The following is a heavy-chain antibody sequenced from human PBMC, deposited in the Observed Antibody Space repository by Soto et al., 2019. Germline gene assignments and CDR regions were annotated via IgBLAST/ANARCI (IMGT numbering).Heavy chain of an antibody. V-gene: IGHV3-23*01. CDR3: AKETRRSGSPPGLYYFDY. Sequence: PGGSLRLSCAASGFTFSSYAMSWVRQAPGKGLEWVSAISGSGGSTYYADSVKGRFTISRDNSKNTLYLQMNSLRAEDTAVYYCAKETRRSGSPPGLYYFDYWGQGTLVTVSS. D-gene: IGHD1-26*01. CDR1: GFTFSSYA. CDR2: ISGSGGST. J-gene: IGHJ4*02.